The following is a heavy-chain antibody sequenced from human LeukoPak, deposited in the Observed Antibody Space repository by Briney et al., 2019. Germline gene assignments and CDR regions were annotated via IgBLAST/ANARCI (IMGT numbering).Heavy chain of an antibody. J-gene: IGHJ4*02. CDR3: ARQDSSGWFDY. CDR1: GGSISSSSYY. CDR2: IYYSGST. V-gene: IGHV4-39*01. D-gene: IGHD6-19*01. Sequence: PSETLSLTCTVSGGSISSSSYYWGWIRQPPGKGLESIGSIYYSGSTYYNHSLKGRVTISVDASKNQFSLKLSSLSAADTAVYYCARQDSSGWFDYWGQGTLVTVSS.